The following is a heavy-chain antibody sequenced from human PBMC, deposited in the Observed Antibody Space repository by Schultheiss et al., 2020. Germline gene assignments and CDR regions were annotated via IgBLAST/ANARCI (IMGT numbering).Heavy chain of an antibody. CDR1: GGTFSSYA. J-gene: IGHJ6*02. V-gene: IGHV1-69*13. CDR2: IIPIFGTA. D-gene: IGHD6-19*01. Sequence: SVKVSCKASGGTFSSYAISWVRQAPGQGLEWMGGIIPIFGTANYAQKFQGRVTITADESTSTAYMELSSLRSEDTAVYYCARGLSIAVVNKLDYYYGMDVWGQGTTVTVSS. CDR3: ARGLSIAVVNKLDYYYGMDV.